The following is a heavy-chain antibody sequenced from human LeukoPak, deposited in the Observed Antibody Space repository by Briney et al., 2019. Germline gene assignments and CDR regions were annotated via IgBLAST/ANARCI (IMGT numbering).Heavy chain of an antibody. CDR1: GDSLSSHY. V-gene: IGHV4-4*07. D-gene: IGHD3-22*01. CDR2: IYTSGNT. J-gene: IGHJ4*02. CDR3: ARGPGWYYYDSSGYYFFDY. Sequence: SETLSLTCTVSGDSLSSHYWSWIRQPAGKGLEWIGRIYTSGNTMYNPSLKGRVTISVDTSKNQFSLKLSSVTAADTAVYYCARGPGWYYYDSSGYYFFDYWGQGTLVTVSS.